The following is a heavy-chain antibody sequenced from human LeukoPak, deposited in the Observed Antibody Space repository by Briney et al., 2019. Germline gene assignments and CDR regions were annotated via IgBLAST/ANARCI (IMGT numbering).Heavy chain of an antibody. CDR1: GYTFTSYG. Sequence: ASVKVSCKASGYTFTSYGISWVRQASGQGLEWMGWISAYNGNTNYAQKLQGRVTMTTDTSTSTAYMELRSLRSDDTAVYYCARDGDIVVVPAAIVPWFDPWGQGTLVTVSS. D-gene: IGHD2-2*01. J-gene: IGHJ5*02. CDR2: ISAYNGNT. CDR3: ARDGDIVVVPAAIVPWFDP. V-gene: IGHV1-18*01.